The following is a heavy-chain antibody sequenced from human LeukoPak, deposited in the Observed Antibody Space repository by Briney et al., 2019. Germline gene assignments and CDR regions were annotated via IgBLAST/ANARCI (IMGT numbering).Heavy chain of an antibody. CDR3: AKTKAAADYWDAFDI. CDR1: GYSISSGYC. J-gene: IGHJ3*02. CDR2: IYHSGST. D-gene: IGHD6-13*01. Sequence: PSETLSLTCTVSGYSISSGYCWGWIRQPPGKGLEWIGSIYHSGSTYYNPSLKSRVTISVDTSKNQFSLKLSSVTAADTAVYYCAKTKAAADYWDAFDIWGQGTMVTVSS. V-gene: IGHV4-38-2*02.